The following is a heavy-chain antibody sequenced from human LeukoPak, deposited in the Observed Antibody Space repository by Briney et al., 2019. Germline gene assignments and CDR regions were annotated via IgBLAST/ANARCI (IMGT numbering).Heavy chain of an antibody. CDR2: ISSSSSTI. Sequence: GGSLRLSCAASGFTFSSYSMNWVHQAPGEGLEWVSYISSSSSTIYYADSVKGRFTISRDNAKNSLYLQMNSLRAEDTAVYYCARMDSFDIWGQGTMVTVSS. J-gene: IGHJ3*02. V-gene: IGHV3-48*01. CDR1: GFTFSSYS. CDR3: ARMDSFDI.